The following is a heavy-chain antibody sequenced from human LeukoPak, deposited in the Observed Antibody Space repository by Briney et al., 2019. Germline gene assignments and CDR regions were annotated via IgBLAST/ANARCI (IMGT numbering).Heavy chain of an antibody. CDR3: SRHSSMTSTLNQ. J-gene: IGHJ4*02. V-gene: IGHV4-39*01. CDR1: GFIVSANH. Sequence: GSLRLSCAASGFIVSANHLTWVRQPPAKGREWIGSIYYSGSTYYNPSLKSRVTISVDTSKNQFSLKLTSVTAADTAVYYCSRHSSMTSTLNQWGQGTLVTVSS. CDR2: IYYSGST. D-gene: IGHD2/OR15-2a*01.